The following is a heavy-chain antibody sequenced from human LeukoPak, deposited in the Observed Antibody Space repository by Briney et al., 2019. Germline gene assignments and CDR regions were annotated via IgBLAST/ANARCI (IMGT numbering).Heavy chain of an antibody. CDR3: ARDPLSLSSSFFDY. D-gene: IGHD6-6*01. CDR1: GGSISSYY. CDR2: IYTSGST. J-gene: IGHJ4*02. Sequence: PSETLSLTCTVAGGSISSYYWSWIRQPAGKGLEWIGRIYTSGSTNYNPSLKSRVTMSVDTSKNQFSLKLSPVTAADTAVYYCARDPLSLSSSFFDYWGQGTLVTVSS. V-gene: IGHV4-4*07.